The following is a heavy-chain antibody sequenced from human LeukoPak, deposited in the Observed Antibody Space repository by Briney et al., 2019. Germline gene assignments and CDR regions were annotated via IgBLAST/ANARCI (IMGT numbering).Heavy chain of an antibody. D-gene: IGHD3-22*01. CDR2: ISGSGGTT. V-gene: IGHV3-23*01. J-gene: IGHJ4*02. Sequence: GGSLRLSCAASGFTFSSYAMSWVRQAPGKGLEWVSAISGSGGTTYYVDSVKGRFTISRDNSKNTLYLQMNSLRAEDTAVYYCAKRGYYYDSSGYYYFDYWGQGTLVTVSS. CDR1: GFTFSSYA. CDR3: AKRGYYYDSSGYYYFDY.